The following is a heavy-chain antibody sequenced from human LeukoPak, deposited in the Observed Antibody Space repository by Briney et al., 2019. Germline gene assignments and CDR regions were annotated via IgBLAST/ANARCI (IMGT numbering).Heavy chain of an antibody. J-gene: IGHJ4*02. CDR3: ARDLYYYYDSSGYGSPNDY. D-gene: IGHD3-22*01. CDR2: IWYDGSNK. Sequence: PGRSLRLSCAASGFTFSSYGMHWVRQAPGKGLEWVAVIWYDGSNKYYADSVKGRFTISRDNSKNMLYLQMNSLRAEDTAVYYCARDLYYYYDSSGYGSPNDYWGQGTLVTVSS. CDR1: GFTFSSYG. V-gene: IGHV3-33*01.